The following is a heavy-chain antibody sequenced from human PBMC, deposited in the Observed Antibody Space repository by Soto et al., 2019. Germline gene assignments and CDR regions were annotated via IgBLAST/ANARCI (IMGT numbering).Heavy chain of an antibody. CDR3: ARHRCSGGSCYSAYYYYGMDV. D-gene: IGHD2-15*01. J-gene: IGHJ6*02. CDR1: GYSFTSYW. V-gene: IGHV5-51*01. Sequence: GESLKISCKGSGYSFTSYWIGWVRQMPGKGLEWMGIIYPGDSDTRYSPSFQGQVTISADKSISTAYLQWSSLKASDTAMYYWARHRCSGGSCYSAYYYYGMDVWGQGTTVTVSS. CDR2: IYPGDSDT.